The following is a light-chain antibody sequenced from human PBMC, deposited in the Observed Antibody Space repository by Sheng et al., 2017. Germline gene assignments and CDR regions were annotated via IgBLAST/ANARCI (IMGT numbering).Light chain of an antibody. CDR2: GAS. Sequence: ETLMTQSPATLSVSPGERATLSCRASQSVGTKLAWYQQKPGQAPRLLIYGASTRATGIPARFSGSGSGTEFTLTVSSLQSEDFAIYYCQQYNNWPPWTFGQGPRW. J-gene: IGKJ1*01. CDR3: QQYNNWPPWT. V-gene: IGKV3-15*01. CDR1: QSVGTK.